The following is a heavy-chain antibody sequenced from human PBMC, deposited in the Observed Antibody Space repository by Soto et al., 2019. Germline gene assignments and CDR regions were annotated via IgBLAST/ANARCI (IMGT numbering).Heavy chain of an antibody. CDR3: AKDRVTVVGYDAFDI. CDR1: GFTLSGYA. J-gene: IGHJ3*02. D-gene: IGHD6-19*01. V-gene: IGHV3-23*01. Sequence: PGGSLRLSCAASGFTLSGYAMSWVRQAPGKGLEWVSGISGSGGSTYYADSVKGRFTISRDNSKNTLYPQMNSLRAEDTAVYYCAKDRVTVVGYDAFDIWGQGTMVTVSS. CDR2: ISGSGGST.